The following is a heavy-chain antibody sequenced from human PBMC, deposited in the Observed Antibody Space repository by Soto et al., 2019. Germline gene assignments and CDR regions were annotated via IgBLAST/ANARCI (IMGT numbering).Heavy chain of an antibody. CDR2: INPNSGGT. J-gene: IGHJ6*02. D-gene: IGHD2-2*01. V-gene: IGHV1-2*02. Sequence: VASVKVSCKASGYTFTGYYMHWVRQAPGQGLEWMGWINPNSGGTNYAQKFQGRVTMTRDTSISTAYMELSRLRSDDTAVYYCASRYCSSTSCHYGMDVWGQGTTVTVS. CDR3: ASRYCSSTSCHYGMDV. CDR1: GYTFTGYY.